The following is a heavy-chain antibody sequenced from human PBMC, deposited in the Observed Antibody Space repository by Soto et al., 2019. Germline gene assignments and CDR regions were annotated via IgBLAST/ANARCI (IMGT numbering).Heavy chain of an antibody. V-gene: IGHV5-51*01. D-gene: IGHD3-10*01. CDR3: ARHGNPGVWYYYMDV. J-gene: IGHJ6*03. CDR2: IYPGDSDT. Sequence: PGESLKISCKGSGYSFTSYWIGWVRQMPGKGLEWMGIIYPGDSDTRYSPSFQGQVTISADKSISTAYLQWSSLKASDTAMYYCARHGNPGVWYYYMDVWGKGTTVTVSS. CDR1: GYSFTSYW.